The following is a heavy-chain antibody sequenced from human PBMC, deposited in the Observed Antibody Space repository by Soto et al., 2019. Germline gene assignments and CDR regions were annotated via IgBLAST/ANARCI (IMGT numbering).Heavy chain of an antibody. V-gene: IGHV4-39*01. CDR3: SRLTNARPGDD. CDR2: IYYSGNT. CDR1: GGSITSSNYH. D-gene: IGHD2-2*01. Sequence: SETLSLTCTVSGGSITSSNYHWGWSRQPPGKGLEWIGTIYYSGNTYYNPSLKSRVTMSMDASKNQFSLTLSSVAVADTAVYYCSRLTNARPGDDWGQGTLVTVSS. J-gene: IGHJ4*02.